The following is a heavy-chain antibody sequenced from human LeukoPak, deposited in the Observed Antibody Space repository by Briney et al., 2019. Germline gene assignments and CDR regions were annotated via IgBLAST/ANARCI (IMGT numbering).Heavy chain of an antibody. CDR2: IYPYNSDT. Sequence: GEPLKISCKGSGYSFTSYWIGWVRQMPGKGLEWMGIIYPYNSDTRYSPSFQGQVTNSADKSISTAYQQRSSLKASDTAMYYCARHDSYYYGSEYWGQGTLVTVSS. D-gene: IGHD3-10*01. CDR3: ARHDSYYYGSEY. V-gene: IGHV5-51*01. CDR1: GYSFTSYW. J-gene: IGHJ4*02.